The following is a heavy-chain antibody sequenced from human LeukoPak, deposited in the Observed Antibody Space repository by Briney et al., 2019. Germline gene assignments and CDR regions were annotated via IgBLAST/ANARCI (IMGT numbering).Heavy chain of an antibody. Sequence: QTGRSLRLSCAASGFTFDDYAMHWVRQAPGKGLEWVSGISWNSGSIGYADPVKGRFTISRDNAKNSLYLQMKRLRAEDTALYYCAKETQQLRYFDWLGLDAFDIWGQGTMVTVSS. V-gene: IGHV3-9*01. D-gene: IGHD3-9*01. J-gene: IGHJ3*02. CDR3: AKETQQLRYFDWLGLDAFDI. CDR2: ISWNSGSI. CDR1: GFTFDDYA.